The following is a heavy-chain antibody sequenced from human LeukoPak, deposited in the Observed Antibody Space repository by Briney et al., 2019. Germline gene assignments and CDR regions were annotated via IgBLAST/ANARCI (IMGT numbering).Heavy chain of an antibody. CDR3: AREAGYDYVWGSYRPYYFDY. J-gene: IGHJ4*02. CDR2: INHSGST. CDR1: GGSFRGYY. D-gene: IGHD3-16*02. Sequence: SETLSLTCAVYGGSFRGYYWSWIRQPPGKGLEWIGEINHSGSTNYNPSLKSRVTISVDTSKNQFSLKLSSVTAADTAVYYCAREAGYDYVWGSYRPYYFDYWGQGTLVTVSS. V-gene: IGHV4-34*01.